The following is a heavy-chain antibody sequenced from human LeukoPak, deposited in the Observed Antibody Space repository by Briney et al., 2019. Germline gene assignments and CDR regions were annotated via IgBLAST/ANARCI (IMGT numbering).Heavy chain of an antibody. CDR1: GYTFTGYY. D-gene: IGHD3-10*01. V-gene: IGHV1-2*02. CDR3: ARGALWSSRQLFDY. Sequence: ASVKVSCKASGYTFTGYYMHWVRQAPGQGLEWMGWINPNSGGTNYAQKFQGRVTMTRDTSISTAYMELSRLRSDDTAVYYCARGALWSSRQLFDYWGQGTLVTVSS. CDR2: INPNSGGT. J-gene: IGHJ4*02.